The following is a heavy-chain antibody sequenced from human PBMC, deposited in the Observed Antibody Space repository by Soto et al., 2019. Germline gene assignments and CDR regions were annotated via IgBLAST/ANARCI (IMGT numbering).Heavy chain of an antibody. CDR2: IKTKNDGGTT. D-gene: IGHD6-19*01. CDR3: VAGAGIRGWYVVDY. Sequence: EVQLVESGGGFVKPGGTLRLSCAASHFTFTNAWMYWVRQAPGKRLEWVGRIKTKNDGGTTDLAAPVNGRFGISRDDSKGTLFLQMSSLKTEDTAMYYCVAGAGIRGWYVVDYWGQGSLVTVSS. CDR1: HFTFTNAW. V-gene: IGHV3-15*07. J-gene: IGHJ4*02.